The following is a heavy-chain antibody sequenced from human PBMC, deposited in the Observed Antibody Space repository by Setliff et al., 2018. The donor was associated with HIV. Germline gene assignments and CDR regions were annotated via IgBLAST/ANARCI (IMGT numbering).Heavy chain of an antibody. CDR1: GGSFRNYA. V-gene: IGHV1-69*04. D-gene: IGHD3-10*01. CDR3: ARQTYYYGSGRYFPPDY. CDR2: IVPILDIA. Sequence: SVKVSCKTSGGSFRNYAVSRVRQAPGQGLEWMGSIVPILDIANYAQKFQGRVTITRDTSASTAYMELSSLRSEDTAVYYCARQTYYYGSGRYFPPDYWGQGTLVTVSS. J-gene: IGHJ4*02.